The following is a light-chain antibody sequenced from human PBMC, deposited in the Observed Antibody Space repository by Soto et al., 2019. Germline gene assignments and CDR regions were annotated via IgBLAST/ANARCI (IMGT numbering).Light chain of an antibody. J-gene: IGKJ2*01. V-gene: IGKV1-39*01. CDR3: QQSYSTPPNT. Sequence: DIQMTQSPSSLSASVGDRVTITCRASQSISKYLNWYQQKPGQAPNLLIYAASTLQSGVPSRFSGSGSGTDFTLTISSLQPEDFGTYYCQQSYSTPPNTFGQGTKLEIK. CDR1: QSISKY. CDR2: AAS.